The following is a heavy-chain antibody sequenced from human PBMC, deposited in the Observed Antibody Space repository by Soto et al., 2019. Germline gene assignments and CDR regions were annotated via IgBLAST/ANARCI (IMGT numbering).Heavy chain of an antibody. J-gene: IGHJ6*02. CDR1: GGTFSSYA. CDR2: IIPIFGTA. Sequence: SVKVSCKASGGTFSSYAISWVRQAPGQGLEWMGGIIPIFGTANYAQKFQGRVTITADKSTSTAYMELSSLRSEDTAVYYCARDSYYYDSSGYYYYGMDVWGQGTTVTVSS. V-gene: IGHV1-69*06. D-gene: IGHD3-22*01. CDR3: ARDSYYYDSSGYYYYGMDV.